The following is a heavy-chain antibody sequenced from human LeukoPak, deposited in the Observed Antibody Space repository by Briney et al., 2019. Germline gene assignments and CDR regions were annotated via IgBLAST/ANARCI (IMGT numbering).Heavy chain of an antibody. CDR1: GFSLSTSGMR. D-gene: IGHD3-16*02. J-gene: IGHJ4*02. V-gene: IGHV2-70*04. Sequence: SGPTLVNPTQTPTLTCTFSGFSLSTSGMRVSWIRQPPGKALEWLARIDWDDDKFYSTSLKTRLTISKDTSKNQVVLTMTNMDPVDTATYYCARMVISSYYFDYWGQGTLVTVSS. CDR2: IDWDDDK. CDR3: ARMVISSYYFDY.